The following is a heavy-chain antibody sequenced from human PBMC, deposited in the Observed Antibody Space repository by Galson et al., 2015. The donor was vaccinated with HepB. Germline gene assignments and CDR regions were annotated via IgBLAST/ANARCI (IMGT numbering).Heavy chain of an antibody. CDR1: GFTFSSYA. D-gene: IGHD2-2*01. CDR2: ISGSGGST. Sequence: SLRLSCAASGFTFSSYAMSWVRQAPGKGLEWVSAISGSGGSTYYADSVKGRFTISRDNSKNTLYLQMNSLRAEDTAVYYCATIPAAPSGYYYYYGMDVWGQGTTVTVSS. CDR3: ATIPAAPSGYYYYYGMDV. J-gene: IGHJ6*02. V-gene: IGHV3-23*01.